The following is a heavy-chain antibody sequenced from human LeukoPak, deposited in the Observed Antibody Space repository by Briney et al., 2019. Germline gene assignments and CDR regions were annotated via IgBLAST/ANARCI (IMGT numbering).Heavy chain of an antibody. CDR1: GFTFDDYA. V-gene: IGHV3-9*01. CDR2: ISWNSGSI. Sequence: GRSLRLSCAASGFTFDDYAMHWVRHAPGKGLEWVSGISWNSGSIGYADSVKGRFTISRDNAKNSLYLQMNSLRAEDTALYYCAKATMVRGVSYFDYWGQGTLVTVSS. J-gene: IGHJ4*02. CDR3: AKATMVRGVSYFDY. D-gene: IGHD3-10*01.